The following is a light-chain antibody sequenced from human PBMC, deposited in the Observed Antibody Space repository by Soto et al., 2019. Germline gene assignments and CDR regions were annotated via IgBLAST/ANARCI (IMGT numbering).Light chain of an antibody. V-gene: IGLV1-51*01. J-gene: IGLJ3*02. CDR2: ESG. CDR1: TSNIGNNY. CDR3: ETWDSSLSAGV. Sequence: QSVLTQPPSVSAAPGQKVTISCSGSTSNIGNNYVSWYQQLPGTAPKLLIYESGKRPSGITDRFSGSKSGTSATLGITGLQTGDEADYYCETWDSSLSAGVFGGGTKLTVL.